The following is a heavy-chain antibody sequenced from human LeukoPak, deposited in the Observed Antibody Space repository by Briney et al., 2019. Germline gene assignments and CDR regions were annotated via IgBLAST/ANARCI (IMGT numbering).Heavy chain of an antibody. CDR1: GYSISSGYY. Sequence: PSETLSLTCTVSGYSISSGYYWGWIRQPPGKGLEWIGTIHHSGSTNYNPSLKSRVTIAVDTSKNQFSLKLSSVTAADTAVYYCARESYYDSSGYSHDAFDIWGQGTMVTVSS. D-gene: IGHD3-22*01. CDR3: ARESYYDSSGYSHDAFDI. V-gene: IGHV4-38-2*02. J-gene: IGHJ3*02. CDR2: IHHSGST.